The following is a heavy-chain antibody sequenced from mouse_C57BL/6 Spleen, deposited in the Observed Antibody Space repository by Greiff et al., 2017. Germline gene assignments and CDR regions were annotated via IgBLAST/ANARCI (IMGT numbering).Heavy chain of an antibody. CDR3: ASPLTTVAHFDY. V-gene: IGHV1-82*01. D-gene: IGHD1-1*01. J-gene: IGHJ2*01. Sequence: QVQLQQSGPELVKPGASVKISCKASGYAFSSSWMNWVKQRPGKGLEWIGRFYPGDGDTNYNGKFKGKATLTADKSSSTAYMQLSSLTSEDSAVYFCASPLTTVAHFDYGGQGTTLTVSS. CDR2: FYPGDGDT. CDR1: GYAFSSSW.